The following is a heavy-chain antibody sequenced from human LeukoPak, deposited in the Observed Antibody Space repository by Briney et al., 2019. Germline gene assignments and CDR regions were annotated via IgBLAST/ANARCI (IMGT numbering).Heavy chain of an antibody. CDR3: AKGPEDWELFDY. V-gene: IGHV3-23*01. J-gene: IGHJ4*02. CDR1: GFTFSTYA. D-gene: IGHD1-26*01. Sequence: PGGSLRLSCAASGFTFSTYAMSWVRQAPGKGLEWVSTFSVSGGSTYYADSVKGRFTISRDNSKNTLYLQMNSLRDEDTAVYYCAKGPEDWELFDYWGQGTLVTVSS. CDR2: FSVSGGST.